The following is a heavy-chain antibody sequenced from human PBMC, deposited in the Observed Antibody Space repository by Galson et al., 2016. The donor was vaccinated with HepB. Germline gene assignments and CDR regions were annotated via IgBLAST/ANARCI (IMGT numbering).Heavy chain of an antibody. V-gene: IGHV1-69*11. CDR1: GGTFESFA. D-gene: IGHD5-12*01. Sequence: SVKVSCKASGGTFESFAFTWVRQAPGQGLEWMGSIIPVLHKTTFAQNFQGRITMTADESTSTVYMKLSRLSSDDTAVYFCASDWQWLRAAPHAVDFWGQGTRVTVSS. CDR3: ASDWQWLRAAPHAVDF. CDR2: IIPVLHKT. J-gene: IGHJ3*01.